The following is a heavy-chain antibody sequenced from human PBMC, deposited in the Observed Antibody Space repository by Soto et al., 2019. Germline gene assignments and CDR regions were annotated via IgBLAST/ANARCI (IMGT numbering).Heavy chain of an antibody. CDR3: AYAGYSGYEKDPYYYYGMDV. D-gene: IGHD5-12*01. J-gene: IGHJ6*02. Sequence: QVQLQESGPGLVKPSETLSLTCTVSGGSISSYYWSWIRQPPGKGLEWIGYIYYSGSTNYNPSLKSRVTISVDTSKNQFSLKLSSVTAADTAVYYCAYAGYSGYEKDPYYYYGMDVWGQGTTVTVSS. V-gene: IGHV4-59*01. CDR2: IYYSGST. CDR1: GGSISSYY.